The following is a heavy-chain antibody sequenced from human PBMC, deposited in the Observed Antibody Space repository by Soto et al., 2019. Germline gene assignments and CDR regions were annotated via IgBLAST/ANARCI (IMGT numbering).Heavy chain of an antibody. D-gene: IGHD3-10*01. CDR1: GGSISSGDYF. J-gene: IGHJ4*02. CDR2: LYYSGTT. CDR3: ARIGPTMVRSSFDY. V-gene: IGHV4-30-4*01. Sequence: SETLSLTCTVSGGSISSGDYFWSWIRQPPGEGLEWIGYLYYSGTTYYNPSLKSRVTISVDTSKNQFSLKLSSVTAADTAVYYCARIGPTMVRSSFDYWGQGXLVTVYS.